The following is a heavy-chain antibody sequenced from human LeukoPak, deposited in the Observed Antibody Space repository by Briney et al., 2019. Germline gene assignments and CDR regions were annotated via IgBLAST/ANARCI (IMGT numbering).Heavy chain of an antibody. V-gene: IGHV4-59*01. J-gene: IGHJ4*02. CDR3: ARALDTESYYFDY. Sequence: SETLSLTCTVSGGSISSYYWSWIRQPPGKGLEWIGYIYYSGSTNYNPSLKSRVTISVDTSKNQFSLKLSSGTAADTAVYYCARALDTESYYFDYWGQGTLVTVSS. D-gene: IGHD5-18*01. CDR2: IYYSGST. CDR1: GGSISSYY.